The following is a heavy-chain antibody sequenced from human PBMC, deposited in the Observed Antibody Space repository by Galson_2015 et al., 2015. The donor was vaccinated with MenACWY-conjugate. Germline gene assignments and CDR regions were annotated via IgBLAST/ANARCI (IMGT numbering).Heavy chain of an antibody. CDR2: IYYSGST. CDR1: GGSISSYY. Sequence: ETLSLTCTVSGGSISSYYSTWIRQPPGKGLEWIGYIYYSGSTNYNPSLKSRVTISIDTSKSQFSLKLSSVTAADTAAYYCARGIGNDYGDYEGWFDPWGQGTLVTVSS. D-gene: IGHD4-17*01. J-gene: IGHJ5*02. V-gene: IGHV4-59*01. CDR3: ARGIGNDYGDYEGWFDP.